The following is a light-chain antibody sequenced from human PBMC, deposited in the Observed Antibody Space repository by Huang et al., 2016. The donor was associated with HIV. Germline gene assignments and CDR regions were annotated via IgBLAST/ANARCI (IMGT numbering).Light chain of an antibody. J-gene: IGKJ4*01. Sequence: EIVMTQSPATLAVSPGEGATLPCRASQNVRTNVAWYQQQPGPAPRLLIYDASTRATGIPARFIGTGAWTDFTLTLSSLQSDDFAVYYCQHYHDWPPLAFGGGTKVEIK. V-gene: IGKV3-15*01. CDR2: DAS. CDR3: QHYHDWPPLA. CDR1: QNVRTN.